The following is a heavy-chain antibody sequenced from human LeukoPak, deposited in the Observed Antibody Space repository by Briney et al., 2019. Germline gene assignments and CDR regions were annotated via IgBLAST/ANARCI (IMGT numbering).Heavy chain of an antibody. V-gene: IGHV3-73*01. J-gene: IGHJ4*02. Sequence: GGSLRLSCAASGFTFSGSPILWVRQASGKGLEWVGRIRSKADNYATAYAASVQGRCTISRDDSKNTAYPQLNSLKTEDTAVYYCTQSNYWGQGALVTVSS. CDR1: GFTFSGSP. CDR3: TQSNY. CDR2: IRSKADNYAT.